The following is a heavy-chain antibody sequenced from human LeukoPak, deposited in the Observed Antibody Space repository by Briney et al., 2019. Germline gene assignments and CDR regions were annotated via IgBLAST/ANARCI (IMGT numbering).Heavy chain of an antibody. CDR1: GFTFSDYY. Sequence: GGSLRLSCAPSGFTFSDYYMSWIRQAPGKGLAWVSYISSSSSYTNYADTVKGRSTISRDNAKNSLYQQKNSLRAEDTAVYYCARDYRWDIVVVPAAISYYYYGMDVWGQGTTVTVSS. J-gene: IGHJ6*01. V-gene: IGHV3-11*06. D-gene: IGHD2-2*01. CDR3: ARDYRWDIVVVPAAISYYYYGMDV. CDR2: ISSSSSYT.